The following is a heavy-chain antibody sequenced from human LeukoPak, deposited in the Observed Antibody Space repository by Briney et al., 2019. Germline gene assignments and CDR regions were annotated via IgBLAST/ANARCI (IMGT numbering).Heavy chain of an antibody. CDR2: ISGSGGSA. CDR3: AKSNLKYHFDS. Sequence: GGSLRLSCAASGFTFSSYAMNWVRQAPGKGLEWVSLISGSGGSAYYADSVKGRFTVSRDNSKNTLYPQMNSLRAEDTAVYYCAKSNLKYHFDSWGQGTLVTVSS. J-gene: IGHJ4*02. CDR1: GFTFSSYA. D-gene: IGHD6-6*01. V-gene: IGHV3-23*01.